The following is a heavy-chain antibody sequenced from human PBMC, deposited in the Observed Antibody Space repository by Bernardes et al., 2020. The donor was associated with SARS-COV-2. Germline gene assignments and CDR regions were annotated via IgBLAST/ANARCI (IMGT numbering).Heavy chain of an antibody. Sequence: ASVKVSCKALGYTFTSYEINWVRQAPGQGLEWLGWINPSSGNTGYAQRVQGRITVTRDTALTTAYLELSSLRSEDTAVYYCARLVTGASGGFDLWGRGTPVTVST. CDR1: GYTFTSYE. D-gene: IGHD2-21*02. V-gene: IGHV1-8*01. J-gene: IGHJ2*01. CDR2: INPSSGNT. CDR3: ARLVTGASGGFDL.